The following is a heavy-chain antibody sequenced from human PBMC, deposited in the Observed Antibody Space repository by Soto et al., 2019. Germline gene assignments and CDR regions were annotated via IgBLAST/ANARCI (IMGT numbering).Heavy chain of an antibody. V-gene: IGHV4-39*01. Sequence: PSETLSLTCTVSGGSISSSSYYWGWIRQPPGKGLEWIGSIYYSGSTYYNPSLKSRVTISVDTSKNQFSLKLSSVTAADTAVYYCARATAKPGIAAAENYYYYYGMDVWGQGTTVTVSS. D-gene: IGHD6-13*01. J-gene: IGHJ6*02. CDR1: GGSISSSSYY. CDR2: IYYSGST. CDR3: ARATAKPGIAAAENYYYYYGMDV.